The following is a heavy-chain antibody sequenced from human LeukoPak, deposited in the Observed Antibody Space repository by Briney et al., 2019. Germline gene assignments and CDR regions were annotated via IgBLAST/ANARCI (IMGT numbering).Heavy chain of an antibody. CDR1: GYTFTSYG. V-gene: IGHV1-18*01. CDR3: ARDRYSSGWLGLTNYYYYMDV. J-gene: IGHJ6*03. Sequence: GASVKVSCKASGYTFTSYGISWVRQAPGQGLEWMGWISAYNGNTNYAQKLQGRVTMTTDTSTSTAYMELRSLRSDDTAVYYCARDRYSSGWLGLTNYYYYMDVWGKGTTVTISS. CDR2: ISAYNGNT. D-gene: IGHD6-19*01.